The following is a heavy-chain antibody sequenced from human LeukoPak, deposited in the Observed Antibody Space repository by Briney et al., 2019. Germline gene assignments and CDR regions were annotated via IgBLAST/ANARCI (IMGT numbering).Heavy chain of an antibody. CDR2: ISWNSGSI. J-gene: IGHJ4*02. Sequence: PGGSLRLSCAASGFTFDDYAMHWVRQAPGKGLEWVSGISWNSGSIGYADSVKGRFTISRDNAKNSLYLQMNSLRAEDTALYYCAKGPHYYDSSGCFDYWGQGTLVTVSS. CDR3: AKGPHYYDSSGCFDY. V-gene: IGHV3-9*01. CDR1: GFTFDDYA. D-gene: IGHD3-22*01.